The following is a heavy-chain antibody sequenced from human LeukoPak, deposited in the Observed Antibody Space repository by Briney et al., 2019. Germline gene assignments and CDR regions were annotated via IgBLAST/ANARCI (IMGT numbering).Heavy chain of an antibody. CDR3: AGSEPAASR. J-gene: IGHJ4*02. CDR2: IYYSGST. Sequence: SETLSLTCTVSGGSISSYYWSWIRQPPGKGLEWIGYIYYSGSTNYNPSLKSRVTISVDTSKNQFSRKLSSVTAADTAVYYCAGSEPAASRWGQGTLVTVSS. CDR1: GGSISSYY. D-gene: IGHD2-2*01. V-gene: IGHV4-59*08.